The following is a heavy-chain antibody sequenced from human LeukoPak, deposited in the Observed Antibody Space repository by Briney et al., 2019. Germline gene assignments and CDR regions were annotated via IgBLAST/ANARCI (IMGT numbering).Heavy chain of an antibody. CDR1: GGSISGYY. J-gene: IGHJ2*01. CDR3: ARGGGGYSWYFDL. Sequence: PSETLSLTCTVSGGSISGYYWSWIRQHPGKGLEWIGYIYYSGSTYYTPSLKNRVTISVATSKNQFSLRLSSVTAVDTAVYYCARGGGGYSWYFDLWGRGTLVTVSS. D-gene: IGHD5-12*01. CDR2: IYYSGST. V-gene: IGHV4-31*03.